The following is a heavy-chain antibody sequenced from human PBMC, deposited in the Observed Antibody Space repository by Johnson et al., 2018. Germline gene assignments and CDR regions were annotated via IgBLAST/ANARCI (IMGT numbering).Heavy chain of an antibody. D-gene: IGHD1-26*01. V-gene: IGHV3-20*04. CDR1: GFTFDDYG. CDR3: ARESGGPGAFDI. Sequence: VQLVQSGGGLVQXGGSLRLSCAASGFTFDDYGMSWVRQAPGKGLEWVSGINWNGGSTGYADSVKGRFTISRDNAKNSLYLPMNSLRAEDTAVYYCARESGGPGAFDIWGQGTMVTVSS. CDR2: INWNGGST. J-gene: IGHJ3*02.